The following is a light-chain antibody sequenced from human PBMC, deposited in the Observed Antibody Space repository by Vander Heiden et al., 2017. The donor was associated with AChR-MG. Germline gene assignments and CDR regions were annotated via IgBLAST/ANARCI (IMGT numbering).Light chain of an antibody. CDR3: QSAASDGTYWV. Sequence: YELTQPPSVSVSPGQTARITCSGDALPKQYAYWYQQKPGQAPVRGRLNDSERPSGIPERFACSSSGTKVKLTISRVQAEDEADDDCQSAASDGTYWVFGGGTKLTVL. CDR2: NDS. J-gene: IGLJ2*01. CDR1: ALPKQY. V-gene: IGLV3-25*03.